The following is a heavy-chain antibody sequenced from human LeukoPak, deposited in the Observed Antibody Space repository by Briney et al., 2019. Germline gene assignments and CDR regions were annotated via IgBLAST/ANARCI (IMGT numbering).Heavy chain of an antibody. Sequence: ASVKVSRETSGYSFPTYGITWVRQAPVQGLEWMGWISSYNANTNYAQNFQARVSMTTDTSTTTAYLELRGLRSNDTAVYFCASPAKGAYFYFYIDFWGKGTTVTVSS. J-gene: IGHJ6*03. CDR1: GYSFPTYG. CDR3: ASPAKGAYFYFYIDF. D-gene: IGHD2-2*01. V-gene: IGHV1-18*01. CDR2: ISSYNANT.